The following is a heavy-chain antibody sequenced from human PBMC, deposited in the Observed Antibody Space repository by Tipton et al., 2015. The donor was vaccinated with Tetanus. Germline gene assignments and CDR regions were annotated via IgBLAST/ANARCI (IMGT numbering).Heavy chain of an antibody. CDR3: ARRGCRGGSCYISPNYGMDV. D-gene: IGHD2-15*01. CDR2: IGGDGDGI. V-gene: IGHV3-23*01. Sequence: SLRLSCAASEFSFSSYAMTWVRQAPGKGLEWVSVIGGDGDGIQYADSVKGRFTISRDNSKNTVVLHVTSLRGEDTAVYYCARRGCRGGSCYISPNYGMDVRGQGTTVTVSS. CDR1: EFSFSSYA. J-gene: IGHJ6*02.